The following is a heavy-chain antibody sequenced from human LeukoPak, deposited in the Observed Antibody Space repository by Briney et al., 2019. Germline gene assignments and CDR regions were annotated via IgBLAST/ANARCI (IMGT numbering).Heavy chain of an antibody. J-gene: IGHJ4*02. V-gene: IGHV3-23*01. CDR1: GFTFSSYA. CDR3: AKDSGDIVVVVAATKANHFDY. Sequence: GGSLRLSCAASGFTFSSYAMSWVRQAPGKGLEWVSAISGSGGSTCYADSVKGRFTISRDNSKNTLYLQMNSLRAEDTAVYYCAKDSGDIVVVVAATKANHFDYWGQGTLVTVSS. CDR2: ISGSGGST. D-gene: IGHD2-15*01.